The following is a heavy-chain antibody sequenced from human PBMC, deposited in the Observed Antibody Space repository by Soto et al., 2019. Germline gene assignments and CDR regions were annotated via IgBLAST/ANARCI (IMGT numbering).Heavy chain of an antibody. CDR1: GGYFRDFY. CDR3: ARGYTVAMSWFDL. D-gene: IGHD5-12*01. CDR2: NNHSGST. J-gene: IGHJ5*02. V-gene: IGHV4-34*01. Sequence: PSETLSLPLAVDGGYFRDFYCSWIRQPPGKGLEWIGENNHSGSTNYNPSLKRRVTISVDTSQTQSALKLSSVTAADTAVYYGARGYTVAMSWFDLLGQGTLVTGSS.